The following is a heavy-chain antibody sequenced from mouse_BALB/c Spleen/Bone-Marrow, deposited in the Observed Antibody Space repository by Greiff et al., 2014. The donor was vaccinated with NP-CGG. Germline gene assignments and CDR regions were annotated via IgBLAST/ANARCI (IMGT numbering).Heavy chain of an antibody. CDR1: GYTFTSYW. Sequence: QVQLQQPGAELVRPGASVKLSYKASGYTFTSYWINWVKQRPGQGLEWIGNIYPSDSYTNYNQKFKDKATLTVDKSSSTAYMQLSSPTSEDSAVYYCTRKDYWGQGTLVTVSA. CDR2: IYPSDSYT. CDR3: TRKDY. V-gene: IGHV1-69*02. J-gene: IGHJ3*01.